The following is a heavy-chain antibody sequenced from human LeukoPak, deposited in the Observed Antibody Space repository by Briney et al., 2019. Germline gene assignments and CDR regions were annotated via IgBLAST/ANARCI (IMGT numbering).Heavy chain of an antibody. CDR3: ARGHYYDSSGYPFWFDP. CDR1: GGSISSGGYS. CDR2: IYHSGST. V-gene: IGHV4-30-2*01. Sequence: SETLSLTCAVSGGSISSGGYSWSWIRQPPGKGLEWIGYIYHSGSTYYNPSLKSRVTISVDRSKNQFSLKLSSVTAADTAVYYCARGHYYDSSGYPFWFDPWGQGTLVTVSS. D-gene: IGHD3-22*01. J-gene: IGHJ5*02.